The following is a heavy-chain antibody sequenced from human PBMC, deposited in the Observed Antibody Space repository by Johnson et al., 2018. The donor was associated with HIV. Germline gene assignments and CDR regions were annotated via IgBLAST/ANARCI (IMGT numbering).Heavy chain of an antibody. CDR3: ASQYCGGDCYAFDI. D-gene: IGHD2-21*01. CDR1: GFTFSDFA. V-gene: IGHV3-11*04. Sequence: QVQLVESGGDLVQPGGSLRLSCAASGFTFSDFAMTWVRQAPGKGLEWVSTISGSGGLIYYADSVKGQFTISRDNAKNSLYLQMNSLRAEDTAVYYCASQYCGGDCYAFDIWGQGTMVTVSS. CDR2: ISGSGGLI. J-gene: IGHJ3*02.